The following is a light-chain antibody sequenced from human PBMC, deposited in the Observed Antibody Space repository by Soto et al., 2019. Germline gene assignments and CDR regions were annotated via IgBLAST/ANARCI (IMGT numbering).Light chain of an antibody. V-gene: IGKV1-39*01. J-gene: IGKJ2*01. CDR1: QSISSY. CDR3: QQSYSTPQT. CDR2: AAS. Sequence: DIQMTQSPSSLSASVGDRVTITCRASQSISSYLNWYQQKPGKAPKLLIYAASSLQSGVPSRFRGSGSGTDFTLTNSSLQPEDFATYYCQQSYSTPQTFGQGTKLEIK.